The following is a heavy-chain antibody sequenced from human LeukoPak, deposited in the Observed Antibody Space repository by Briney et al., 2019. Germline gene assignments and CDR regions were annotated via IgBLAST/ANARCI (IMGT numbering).Heavy chain of an antibody. CDR3: ASIAVAGTTLAAFDP. Sequence: PSETLSHTSTVSGGSISSYYLSWIRQPPGKGLEWIGYIYYSGSTNYNPSLKSRVTISVDMSKNQFSLKLSSVTAADTAVYYCASIAVAGTTLAAFDPWGQGTLVTVSS. CDR2: IYYSGST. D-gene: IGHD6-19*01. CDR1: GGSISSYY. V-gene: IGHV4-59*08. J-gene: IGHJ5*02.